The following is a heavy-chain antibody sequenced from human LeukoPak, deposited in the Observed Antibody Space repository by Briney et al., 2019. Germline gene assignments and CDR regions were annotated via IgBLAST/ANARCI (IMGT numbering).Heavy chain of an antibody. CDR3: ARDRRWIQLFSAFDI. D-gene: IGHD5-18*01. V-gene: IGHV3-30-3*01. Sequence: GRSLRLSCAASGFTFSSYAIHWVRQAPGKGLEWVAVLSYDGSTTYYADSLKGRFTVSRDNSKNTLYLQMNSLRAEDTAVYYCARDRRWIQLFSAFDIWGQGTMVTVSS. CDR1: GFTFSSYA. J-gene: IGHJ3*02. CDR2: LSYDGSTT.